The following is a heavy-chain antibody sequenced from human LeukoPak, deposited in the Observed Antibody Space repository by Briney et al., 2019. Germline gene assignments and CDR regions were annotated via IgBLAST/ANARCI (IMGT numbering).Heavy chain of an antibody. CDR2: IRSKPNYYAT. Sequence: GGSLTLSCAASGFTFSASAMHWVRQASGKGLEWVGRIRSKPNYYATAYGESVKGRFTISRDDSKNTAYLQMNSLKTEDTAVYYCTGVSYYNGWGYWGQGTLVTVSS. CDR3: TGVSYYNGWGY. D-gene: IGHD3-10*01. CDR1: GFTFSASA. J-gene: IGHJ4*02. V-gene: IGHV3-73*01.